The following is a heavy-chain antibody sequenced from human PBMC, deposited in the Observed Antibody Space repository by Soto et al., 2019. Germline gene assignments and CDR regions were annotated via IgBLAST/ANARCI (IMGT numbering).Heavy chain of an antibody. D-gene: IGHD1-26*01. V-gene: IGHV1-8*01. J-gene: IGHJ4*02. CDR1: GYTFTSYD. CDR3: GRGRKGWWGLLGGVFEH. Sequence: QVQLVQSGAEVKKPGASVKVSCKASGYTFTSYDINWVRQATGQGLEWMGWMNPNSGNTGYAQKFQGRVTMTRNTSQSTAQLELSRLGSEDPAGYYCGRGRKGWWGLLGGVFEHWGQGTLVTVSS. CDR2: MNPNSGNT.